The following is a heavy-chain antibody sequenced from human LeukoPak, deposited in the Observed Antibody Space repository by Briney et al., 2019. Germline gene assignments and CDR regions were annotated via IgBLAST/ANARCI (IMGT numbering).Heavy chain of an antibody. V-gene: IGHV4-59*12. Sequence: SETLSLTCTVSGGSIFSYYWSWIRQSPGKGLEWIGFMHKDGSANYNPSLKSRVTISADTSKNHVSLRVTSVTAADTAVYFCARGMYDSTGYSNPFDIWGQGTMVTVSS. CDR3: ARGMYDSTGYSNPFDI. J-gene: IGHJ3*02. CDR1: GGSIFSYY. CDR2: MHKDGSA. D-gene: IGHD3-22*01.